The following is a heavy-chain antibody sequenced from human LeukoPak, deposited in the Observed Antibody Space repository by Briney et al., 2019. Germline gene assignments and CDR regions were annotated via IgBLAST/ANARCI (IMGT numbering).Heavy chain of an antibody. J-gene: IGHJ6*04. V-gene: IGHV3-48*03. CDR2: ISSSGSTI. Sequence: GGSLRLSCAASGFTFSSYEMNWVRQAPGKGLECVSYISSSGSTIYYADSVKGRFTISRDNAKNSLYLQMNSLRAEDTAVYYCARIGEDGMDVWGKGTTVTVSS. CDR1: GFTFSSYE. CDR3: ARIGEDGMDV.